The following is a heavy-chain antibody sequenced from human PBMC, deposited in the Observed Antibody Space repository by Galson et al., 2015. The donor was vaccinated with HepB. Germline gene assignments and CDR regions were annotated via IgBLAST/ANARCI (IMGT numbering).Heavy chain of an antibody. J-gene: IGHJ3*02. CDR2: IIPIFGTA. CDR3: ARAEHGGYNWNDDAFDI. CDR1: GGTFSSYA. D-gene: IGHD1-1*01. V-gene: IGHV1-69*13. Sequence: SVKVSCKASGGTFSSYAISWVRQAPGQGLEWMGGIIPIFGTANYAQKFQGRVTITADESTSTAYMELSSLRSEDTAVYYCARAEHGGYNWNDDAFDIWGQGTMVTVSS.